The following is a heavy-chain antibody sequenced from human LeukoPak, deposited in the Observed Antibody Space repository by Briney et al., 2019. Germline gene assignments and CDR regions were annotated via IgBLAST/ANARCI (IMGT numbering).Heavy chain of an antibody. CDR3: ATTSDRAFDI. V-gene: IGHV3-53*01. CDR1: GFTVSSNY. Sequence: GGSLRLSCAASGFTVSSNYMSWVRQAPGKGLEWVSVIYSGGSTYYADSVKGRFTISGDNSKNTLYLQMNSLRAEDTAVYYCATTSDRAFDIWSQGTMVTVSS. CDR2: IYSGGST. J-gene: IGHJ3*02.